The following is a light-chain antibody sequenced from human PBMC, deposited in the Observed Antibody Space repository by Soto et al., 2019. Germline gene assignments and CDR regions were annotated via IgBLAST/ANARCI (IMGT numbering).Light chain of an antibody. J-gene: IGKJ2*01. CDR1: QNIINY. CDR3: QQSYATPYT. V-gene: IGKV1-39*01. CDR2: AAS. Sequence: DIPMTQSPSSLSASIGDRVTITCRASQNIINYLNWYQQKPGKAPNLLSYAASILQSGVPSRFSGSGSGTDVTLTISSLQVEDFATYGCQQSYATPYTFGQGTKLEIK.